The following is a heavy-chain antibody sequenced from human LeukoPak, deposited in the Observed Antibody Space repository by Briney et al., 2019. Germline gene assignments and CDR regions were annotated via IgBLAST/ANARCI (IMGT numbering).Heavy chain of an antibody. CDR1: GGSISSGGYY. D-gene: IGHD3-3*01. J-gene: IGHJ4*02. V-gene: IGHV4-31*03. Sequence: SETLSLTCTVSGGSISSGGYYWSWIRQHPGKGLEWIGYIYYSGSTYYNPSLKSRVTISVDTSKNQFSLKLSSVTAADTAVYYCARAGGFFSPFGYWXQGTLVTVSS. CDR2: IYYSGST. CDR3: ARAGGFFSPFGY.